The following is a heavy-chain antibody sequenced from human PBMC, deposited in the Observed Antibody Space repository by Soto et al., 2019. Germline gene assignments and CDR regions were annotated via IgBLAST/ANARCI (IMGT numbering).Heavy chain of an antibody. J-gene: IGHJ5*01. D-gene: IGHD2-2*02. V-gene: IGHV4-61*08. CDR3: ARIPVYTYMTYWFDP. CDR2: IHYSGNT. CDR1: GDSVTSGDYY. Sequence: PSETLSLTCTVSGDSVTSGDYYWRWIRQPPGKGLEWIGYIHYSGNTNYSPSLKSRVAISLDTSHNQFSLKLSSVTAADTAVYFCARIPVYTYMTYWFDPWGQGTLVTVS.